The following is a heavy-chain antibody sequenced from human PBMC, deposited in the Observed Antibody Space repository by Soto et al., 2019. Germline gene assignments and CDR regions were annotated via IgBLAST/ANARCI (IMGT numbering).Heavy chain of an antibody. Sequence: GGSLRLSCAASGFTCSSYWMHWVRQAPGKGLEWVSRINADGSSTAYADSVKGRFTISRDNSKTTFYLILNGLRAEDTAVIYCAAPFFYCPSEVYYTEAMAAFNFSGHGTMVTLSS. CDR2: INADGSST. J-gene: IGHJ3*01. V-gene: IGHV3-74*01. D-gene: IGHD3-3*01. CDR3: AAPFFYCPSEVYYTEAMAAFNF. CDR1: GFTCSSYW.